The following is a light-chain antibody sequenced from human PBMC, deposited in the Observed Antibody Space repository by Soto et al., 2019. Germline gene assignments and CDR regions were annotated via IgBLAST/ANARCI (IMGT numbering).Light chain of an antibody. Sequence: QSALTQPASVSGSPGQSTNISCIVTRRDVGSYNLVSWYQQHPGKAPKLMIYEGSKRPSGVSNRFSGSKSGNTASLTISGLQAEDEADYYCCSYAGSSTYVFGTGTKVTVL. V-gene: IGLV2-23*01. J-gene: IGLJ1*01. CDR2: EGS. CDR1: RRDVGSYNL. CDR3: CSYAGSSTYV.